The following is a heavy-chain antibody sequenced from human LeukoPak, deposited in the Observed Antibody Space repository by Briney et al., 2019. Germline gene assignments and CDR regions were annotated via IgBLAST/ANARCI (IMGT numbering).Heavy chain of an antibody. CDR2: ISSSGSPI. J-gene: IGHJ4*02. CDR3: ARGSRFDY. V-gene: IGHV3-48*04. Sequence: GGSLRLSCAASGFKFTSYSMNWVRQAPGKGLEWISYISSSGSPIYYADSVKGRFTISRDNAKKTSDLQMTNLTAEDTAVYFCARGSRFDYWGQGAPVTVSS. CDR1: GFKFTSYS.